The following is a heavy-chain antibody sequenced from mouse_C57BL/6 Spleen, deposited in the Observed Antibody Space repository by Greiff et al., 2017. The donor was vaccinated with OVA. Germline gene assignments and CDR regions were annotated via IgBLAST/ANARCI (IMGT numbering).Heavy chain of an antibody. CDR2: INPSNGGT. Sequence: VQLQQSGTELVKPGASVKLSCKASGYTFTSYWMHWVKQRPGQGLEWIGNINPSNGGTNYNEKFKSKATLTVDKYSSTAYMQLSSLTSEDSAVYDCAREDDYDGDYYAMDYWGQGTSVTVSS. CDR1: GYTFTSYW. D-gene: IGHD2-4*01. V-gene: IGHV1-53*01. CDR3: AREDDYDGDYYAMDY. J-gene: IGHJ4*01.